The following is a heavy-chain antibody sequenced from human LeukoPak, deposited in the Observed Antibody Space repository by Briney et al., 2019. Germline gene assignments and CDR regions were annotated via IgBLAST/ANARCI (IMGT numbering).Heavy chain of an antibody. D-gene: IGHD3-10*01. CDR2: ISSTSSTI. Sequence: AGGSLRLSCTTSGFNFFNYNMNWVRQAPGKGLEWISHISSTSSTIKYADSVKGRFTISRDNAKNSLYLQMNSLRAEDTAVYYCASSGSGYAFFDYWGQGTLVTVSS. CDR1: GFNFFNYN. J-gene: IGHJ4*02. CDR3: ASSGSGYAFFDY. V-gene: IGHV3-48*04.